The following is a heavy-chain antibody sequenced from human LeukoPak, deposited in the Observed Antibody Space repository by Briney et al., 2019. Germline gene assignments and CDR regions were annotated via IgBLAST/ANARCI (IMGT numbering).Heavy chain of an antibody. Sequence: PGRSLRLSCAASGFTFSTYAMHWVRQAPVKGLEWVAVISYDGSNKYYADSVKGRFTISRDNAKNSLYLQMNSLRAADTALYYCAREADCTNGVCYADFDYWGQGTLVTVSS. CDR3: AREADCTNGVCYADFDY. D-gene: IGHD2-8*01. CDR1: GFTFSTYA. CDR2: ISYDGSNK. J-gene: IGHJ4*02. V-gene: IGHV3-30*04.